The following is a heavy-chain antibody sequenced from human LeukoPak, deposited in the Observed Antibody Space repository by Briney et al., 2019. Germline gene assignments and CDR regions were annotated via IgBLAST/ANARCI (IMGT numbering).Heavy chain of an antibody. CDR1: GFTFSSYG. Sequence: PGGTLRLSCAASGFTFSSYGMSWVRQAPGKGLEWVAAICGSCGNTYYADSVKGRFTISRDNSKNTLYLQMNGLRAEDTAVYYCAKEGEGIWYLFDYWGQGTLVTVSS. J-gene: IGHJ4*02. CDR3: AKEGEGIWYLFDY. D-gene: IGHD6-13*01. V-gene: IGHV3-23*01. CDR2: ICGSCGNT.